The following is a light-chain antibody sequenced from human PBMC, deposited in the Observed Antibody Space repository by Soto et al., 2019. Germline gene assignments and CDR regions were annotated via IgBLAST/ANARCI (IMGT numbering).Light chain of an antibody. CDR2: DAS. CDR3: QQYNAYPWT. J-gene: IGKJ1*01. Sequence: DIQMTQSPSTLSASVGDRVTITCRASQTVNSWLAWYQQKPGKAPRLLIYDASSLESGVPSRFSDTGSGTEFTLTISSLQPDDFATYYCQQYNAYPWTFGQGSKVEIK. V-gene: IGKV1-5*01. CDR1: QTVNSW.